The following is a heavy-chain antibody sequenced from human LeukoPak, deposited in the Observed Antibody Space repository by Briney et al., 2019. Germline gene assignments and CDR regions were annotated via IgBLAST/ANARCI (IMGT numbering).Heavy chain of an antibody. CDR3: ARNLAARRGFDP. CDR1: GFTFSSSS. Sequence: GGSLRLSCAASGFTFSSSSMNWVRQAPGRGLEWVSYISSSSNTIYYADSVKGRFTISRDNSKNTLYLQINSLRAEDTAVYYCARNLAARRGFDPWGQGTLVTVSS. V-gene: IGHV3-48*04. J-gene: IGHJ5*02. D-gene: IGHD6-6*01. CDR2: ISSSSNTI.